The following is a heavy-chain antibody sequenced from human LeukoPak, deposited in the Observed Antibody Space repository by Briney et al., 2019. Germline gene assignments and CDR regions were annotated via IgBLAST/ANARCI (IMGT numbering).Heavy chain of an antibody. CDR1: GYTFTGFY. J-gene: IGHJ6*03. CDR3: ATDAPRLGATTQPYYYYMDV. Sequence: ASVKVSCKASGYTFTGFYIHWVRQAPGQGLEWVGCINPNSGGTNYSQRFLGRVTMTRDTSISTAYMELSRLTSNDTAVYYCATDAPRLGATTQPYYYYMDVWGKGTTVTVSS. CDR2: INPNSGGT. D-gene: IGHD1-26*01. V-gene: IGHV1-2*02.